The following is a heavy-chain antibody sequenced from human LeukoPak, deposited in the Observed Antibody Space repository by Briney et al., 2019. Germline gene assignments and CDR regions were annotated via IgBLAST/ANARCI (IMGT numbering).Heavy chain of an antibody. CDR1: GDSVSRPNVA. CDR3: ARVGLGGYDPNWFDA. V-gene: IGHV4-61*01. D-gene: IGHD5-12*01. CDR2: IYYSGST. J-gene: IGHJ5*02. Sequence: SQTLSLTCAISGDSVSRPNVAWNWIRQPPGKGLEWIGYIYYSGSTNYNPSLKSRVTISVDTSKNQFSLKLSSVTAADTAVYYCARVGLGGYDPNWFDAWGQGTLVTVSS.